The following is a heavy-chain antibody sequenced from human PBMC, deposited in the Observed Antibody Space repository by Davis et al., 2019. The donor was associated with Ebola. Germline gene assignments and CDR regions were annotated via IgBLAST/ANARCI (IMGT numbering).Heavy chain of an antibody. D-gene: IGHD3-10*01. V-gene: IGHV1-18*01. CDR3: ARDMGMVQEANWFDP. CDR1: GYTFTSYG. J-gene: IGHJ5*02. CDR2: ISAYNGNT. Sequence: ASVKVSCKASGYTFTSYGISWVRQAPGQGLEWMGWISAYNGNTNYAQKLQGRVTMTTDTSTSTAYMELRSLRSDDTAVYYCARDMGMVQEANWFDPWGQGTLVTVSS.